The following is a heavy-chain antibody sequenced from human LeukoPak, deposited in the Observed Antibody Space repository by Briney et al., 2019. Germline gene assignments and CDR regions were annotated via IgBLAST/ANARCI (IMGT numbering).Heavy chain of an antibody. CDR1: VYTFSGYG. CDR2: TSAYSGNT. Sequence: ASVKVSCKASVYTFSGYGFSWVRQAPGQGLEWMGWTSAYSGNTKYAQKYQARVTLTTDTSTSTAYMELRSLRSDDTAVYYCARGGGSYGDYSLWLGYWGQGTLVTVSS. CDR3: ARGGGSYGDYSLWLGY. D-gene: IGHD4-17*01. V-gene: IGHV1-18*01. J-gene: IGHJ4*02.